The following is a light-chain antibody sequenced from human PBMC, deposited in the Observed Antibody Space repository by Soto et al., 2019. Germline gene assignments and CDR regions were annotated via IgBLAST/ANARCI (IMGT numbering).Light chain of an antibody. CDR1: PDISRW. Sequence: MTQSPVTLSASVGDRVIITCRASPDISRWLAWYQQKPGKEPKLLIYDVSTLKSGVPSRFSGSGSGTDFTLTISSLQPDYFATYYCQQYNSYSSVTFGGGTKV. CDR2: DVS. V-gene: IGKV1-5*01. CDR3: QQYNSYSSVT. J-gene: IGKJ4*01.